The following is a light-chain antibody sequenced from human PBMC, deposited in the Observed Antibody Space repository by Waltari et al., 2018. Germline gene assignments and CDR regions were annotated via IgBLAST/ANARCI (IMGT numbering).Light chain of an antibody. V-gene: IGKV2-40*01. CDR1: QSLLHSNGNTY. CDR2: GGS. Sequence: DIVMTQTPLSLLITPGAPASISCRSSQSLLHSNGNTYLHWYLQKPGQAPHLLIYGGSNRASGVPDSFSGSGSDTDFTLKINNVEAEDVGVYYCLQSIAIPPTFGQGTKVEIK. J-gene: IGKJ1*01. CDR3: LQSIAIPPT.